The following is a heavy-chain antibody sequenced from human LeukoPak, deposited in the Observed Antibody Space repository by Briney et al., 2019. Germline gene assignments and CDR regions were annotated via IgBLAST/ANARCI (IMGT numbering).Heavy chain of an antibody. V-gene: IGHV3-7*01. Sequence: GGSLRLSCAASGFTFSSYWMSWVRQAPGKGLEWVANIKQDGSGKYYVDSVKGRFTISRDNAKNSLYLQMNSLRAEDTAVYYCAREGYYGSGVSDYWGQGTLVTVSS. J-gene: IGHJ4*02. D-gene: IGHD3-10*01. CDR2: IKQDGSGK. CDR3: AREGYYGSGVSDY. CDR1: GFTFSSYW.